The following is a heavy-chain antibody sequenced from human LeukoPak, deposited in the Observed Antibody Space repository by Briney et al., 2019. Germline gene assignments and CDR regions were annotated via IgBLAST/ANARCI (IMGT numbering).Heavy chain of an antibody. V-gene: IGHV4-38-2*01. J-gene: IGHJ4*02. CDR1: GYSISSGYY. CDR2: INHSGST. Sequence: PSEXLSLTCAVSGYSISSGYYWGWIRQPPGKGLEWIGEINHSGSTNYNPSLKSRVTISVDTSKNQFSLKLSSVTAADTAVYYCTVVAATLNSYWGQGTLVTVSS. CDR3: TVVAATLNSY. D-gene: IGHD2-15*01.